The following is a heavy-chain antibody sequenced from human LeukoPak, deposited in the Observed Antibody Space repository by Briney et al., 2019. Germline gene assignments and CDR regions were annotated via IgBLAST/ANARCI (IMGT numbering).Heavy chain of an antibody. D-gene: IGHD3-22*01. CDR2: ISSSGSTI. V-gene: IGHV3-48*03. CDR3: ARTAYDSSGYYDY. CDR1: GFTFSSYE. J-gene: IGHJ4*02. Sequence: GGSLRLSCAASGFTFSSYEMNWVRQAPGKWLEWVSYISSSGSTIYYADSVKGRFTISRDNAKNSLYLQMNSLRAEDTAVYYCARTAYDSSGYYDYWGQGTLVTVSS.